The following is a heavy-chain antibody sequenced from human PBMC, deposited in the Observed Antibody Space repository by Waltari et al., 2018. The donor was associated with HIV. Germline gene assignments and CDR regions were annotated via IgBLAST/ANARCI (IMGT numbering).Heavy chain of an antibody. CDR1: GFTLSSYG. D-gene: IGHD6-13*01. CDR2: IWYDGSKK. V-gene: IGHV3-33*01. CDR3: ARKYSSSWGAPFDY. J-gene: IGHJ4*02. Sequence: QVQLVESGGGVVQPGRSLRLSCVTSGFTLSSYGMHWVRQAQGKGLEWVTVIWYDGSKKYYADSVKGRFTISRDNSKNTLYLQMNSMRIEDTAVYYCARKYSSSWGAPFDYWGQGTLVTVSS.